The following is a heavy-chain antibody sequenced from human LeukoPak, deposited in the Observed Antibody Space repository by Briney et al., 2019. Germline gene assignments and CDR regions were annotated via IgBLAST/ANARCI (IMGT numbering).Heavy chain of an antibody. CDR1: GGTFSSYA. V-gene: IGHV1-69*13. J-gene: IGHJ5*02. CDR2: IIPIFGTA. D-gene: IGHD6-6*01. Sequence: SVKVSCTASGGTFSSYAISWVRQAPGQGLEWMGGIIPIFGTANYAQKFQGRVTITADESTSTAYMELSSLRSEDTAVYYCASLSSIAAPNMNWFDPWGQGTLVTVSS. CDR3: ASLSSIAAPNMNWFDP.